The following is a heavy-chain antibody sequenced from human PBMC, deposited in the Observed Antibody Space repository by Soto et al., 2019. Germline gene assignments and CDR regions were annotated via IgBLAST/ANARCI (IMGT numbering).Heavy chain of an antibody. V-gene: IGHV1-8*01. CDR3: ASGQSRGRRLDD. Sequence: QVQLVQSGAEVKKPGASVKVSCKASGYTFTSYDINWVRQATGQGLEWMGWMNPNSGNRGCAQRFQGRVTRTRNTSISKAYMELRSLRSEDTAVYYCASGQSRGRRLDDWRQGTLVTVSS. D-gene: IGHD3-10*01. CDR1: GYTFTSYD. J-gene: IGHJ4*02. CDR2: MNPNSGNR.